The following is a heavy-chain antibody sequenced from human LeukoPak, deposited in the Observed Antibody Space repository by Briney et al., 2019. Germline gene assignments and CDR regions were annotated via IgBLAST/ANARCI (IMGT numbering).Heavy chain of an antibody. V-gene: IGHV4-4*02. J-gene: IGHJ4*02. CDR1: GGSISSGNW. Sequence: SETLSLTCAVSGGSISSGNWWSWVRQPPGKGLEWIGEIYHSGSTNYNPSLKSRVTTSVDKSKNQFSLKLTSVTAADTAVYYCARIGNYYFDYWGQGTLVTVSS. CDR2: IYHSGST. CDR3: ARIGNYYFDY. D-gene: IGHD1-1*01.